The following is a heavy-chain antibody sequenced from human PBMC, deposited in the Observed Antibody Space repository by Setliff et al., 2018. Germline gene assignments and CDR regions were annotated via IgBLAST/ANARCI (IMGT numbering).Heavy chain of an antibody. D-gene: IGHD5-18*01. CDR2: INYRGST. CDR1: GGPISSSNYY. V-gene: IGHV4-39*02. Sequence: SETLSLTCTVSGGPISSSNYYWGWIRQPPGKGLEWIGSINYRGSTHDNPSLRSRVTMSVDTSKSHFSLTLRSLTAADTAVYYCAREGVDTRSSTDYRYYMDVWGKGTTVTVSS. CDR3: AREGVDTRSSTDYRYYMDV. J-gene: IGHJ6*03.